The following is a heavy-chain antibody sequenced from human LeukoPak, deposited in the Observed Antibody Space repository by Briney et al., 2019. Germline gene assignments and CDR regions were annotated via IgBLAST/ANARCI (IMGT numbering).Heavy chain of an antibody. CDR1: GGSISSGDYY. Sequence: SQTLSLTCTVSGGSISSGDYYWSWIRQPPGKGLEWIGYIYYSGGTYYNPSLKSRVTISVDTSKNQFSLKLSSVTAADTAVYYCARGRSSGYYYVHSWFDPWGQGTLVTVSS. D-gene: IGHD3-22*01. V-gene: IGHV4-30-4*01. CDR3: ARGRSSGYYYVHSWFDP. CDR2: IYYSGGT. J-gene: IGHJ5*02.